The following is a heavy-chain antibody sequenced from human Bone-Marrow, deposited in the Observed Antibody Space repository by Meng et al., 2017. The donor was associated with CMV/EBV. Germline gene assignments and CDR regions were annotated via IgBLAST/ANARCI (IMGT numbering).Heavy chain of an antibody. V-gene: IGHV4-34*01. Sequence: SETLSLTCAVYGRSFSGYYWSWIRQPPGKGLEWIGEINHSGSTNYNPSLKSRVTISVDTSKNQFSLKLSSVTAADTAVYYCARVVGATTALDYWGQGTLVTVSS. J-gene: IGHJ4*02. CDR3: ARVVGATTALDY. D-gene: IGHD1-26*01. CDR1: GRSFSGYY. CDR2: INHSGST.